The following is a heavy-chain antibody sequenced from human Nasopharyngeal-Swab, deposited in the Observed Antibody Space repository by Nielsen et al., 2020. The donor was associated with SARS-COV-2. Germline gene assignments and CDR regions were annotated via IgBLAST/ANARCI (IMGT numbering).Heavy chain of an antibody. CDR1: GFTFSNFA. CDR3: AKDRDSGDDSDDYYHYYGMDV. Sequence: GESLKISCAASGFTFSNFAMSCVRQAPGTGLAWVSVISGDSDSTYYTDSVRGRFTISRDNSKNTLNLQMNNLRAEDTAIYYCAKDRDSGDDSDDYYHYYGMDVWGQGTTVTVSS. CDR2: ISGDSDST. V-gene: IGHV3-23*01. D-gene: IGHD5-12*01. J-gene: IGHJ6*02.